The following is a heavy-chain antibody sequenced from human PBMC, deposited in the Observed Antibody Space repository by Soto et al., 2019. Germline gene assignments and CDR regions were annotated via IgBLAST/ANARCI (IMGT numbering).Heavy chain of an antibody. V-gene: IGHV1-69*13. J-gene: IGHJ4*02. CDR1: GGTFSSYA. D-gene: IGHD3-3*01. CDR2: IIPIFGTA. CDR3: ARDITIFGVVIMTMIVVVTCYLDY. Sequence: GASVKVSCKASGGTFSSYAISWVRQAPGQGLEWMGGIIPIFGTANYAQKFQGRVTITADESTSTAYMELSSLRSEDTAVCYCARDITIFGVVIMTMIVVVTCYLDYWGQGTLVTVSS.